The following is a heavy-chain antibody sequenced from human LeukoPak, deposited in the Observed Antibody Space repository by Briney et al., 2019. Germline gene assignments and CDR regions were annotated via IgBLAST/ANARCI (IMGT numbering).Heavy chain of an antibody. CDR2: IYYSGST. CDR3: ARDGVLGYGMDV. J-gene: IGHJ6*02. V-gene: IGHV4-59*01. CDR1: GGSISSYY. D-gene: IGHD3-16*01. Sequence: PSETLSLTCTVSGGSISSYYWSWIRQPPGKGLEWIGYIYYSGSTNYNPSLKSRVTISVDTSKNQFSLKLSSVTAADTAVYYCARDGVLGYGMDVWGQGTTVTVSS.